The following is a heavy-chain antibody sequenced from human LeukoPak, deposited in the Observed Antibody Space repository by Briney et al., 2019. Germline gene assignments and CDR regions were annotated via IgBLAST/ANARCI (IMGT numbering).Heavy chain of an antibody. CDR2: INHSGST. V-gene: IGHV4-34*01. D-gene: IGHD3-3*01. CDR3: ARVGYYWSNDY. CDR1: GGSFSGYY. Sequence: PSETLSLTCAVYGGSFSGYYWSWIRQPPGKGLEWIGEINHSGSTNYNPSLKSRVTISVDTSKNQLSLKLSSVTAADTAVYYCARVGYYWSNDYWGQGTLVTVSS. J-gene: IGHJ4*02.